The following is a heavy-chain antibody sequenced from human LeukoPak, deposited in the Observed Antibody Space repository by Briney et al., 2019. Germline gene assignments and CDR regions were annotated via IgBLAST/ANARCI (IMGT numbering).Heavy chain of an antibody. CDR3: AKCSSSWTDFGH. V-gene: IGHV3-23*01. CDR1: GFTLRNYA. CDR2: ISGGGDST. Sequence: GGSLRLSCAASGFTLRNYAMSWVRQAPGKGLEWVSTISGGGDSTNYADSVNGRFTISRDNSQKTLYLQLNSLRAEDTAIYYCAKCSSSWTDFGHWGQGTLVTVSS. J-gene: IGHJ4*02. D-gene: IGHD2-2*01.